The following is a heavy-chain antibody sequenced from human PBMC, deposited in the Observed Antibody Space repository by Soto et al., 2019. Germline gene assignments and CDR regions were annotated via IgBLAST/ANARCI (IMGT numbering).Heavy chain of an antibody. D-gene: IGHD3-10*01. CDR2: ISGSGGST. CDR3: ARSPMVRGVSSWCDP. V-gene: IGHV3-23*01. Sequence: GGSLRLSCAASGFTFSSYAMSWVRQAPGKGLEWVSAISGSGGSTYYADSVKGRFTISRDTSKNTLYLQMNSLRAEDTAVYYCARSPMVRGVSSWCDPWGQGTLVXV. CDR1: GFTFSSYA. J-gene: IGHJ5*02.